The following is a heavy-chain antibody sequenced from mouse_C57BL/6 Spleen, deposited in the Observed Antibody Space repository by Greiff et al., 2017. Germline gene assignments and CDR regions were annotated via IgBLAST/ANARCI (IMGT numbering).Heavy chain of an antibody. CDR1: GYTFTDYY. Sequence: VQLQQSGPVLVKPGASVKMSCKASGYTFTDYYMNWVKQSHGKSLEWIGVINPYNGGTSYNQKFKGKATLTVDKSSSTAYMELNSLTSEDSAVYYCARDYGRRFAYWGQGTLVTVSA. D-gene: IGHD1-1*01. J-gene: IGHJ3*01. CDR2: INPYNGGT. CDR3: ARDYGRRFAY. V-gene: IGHV1-19*01.